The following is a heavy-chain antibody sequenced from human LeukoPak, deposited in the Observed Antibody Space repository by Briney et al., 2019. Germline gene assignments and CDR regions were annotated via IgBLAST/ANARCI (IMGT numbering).Heavy chain of an antibody. V-gene: IGHV1-2*02. J-gene: IGHJ4*02. Sequence: ASVKVSCKASGYTFTGYYMHWVRQAPGQGLEWMGWINPNSGDTNYTQKFQGRVTMTRDTSISTAYMELSRLRSDDTAVCYCASRQLPYNFDYWGQGTLVTVSS. D-gene: IGHD1-1*01. CDR1: GYTFTGYY. CDR2: INPNSGDT. CDR3: ASRQLPYNFDY.